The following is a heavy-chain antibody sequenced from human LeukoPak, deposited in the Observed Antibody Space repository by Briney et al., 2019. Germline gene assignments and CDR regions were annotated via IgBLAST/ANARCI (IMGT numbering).Heavy chain of an antibody. CDR1: GDSISNGAYS. D-gene: IGHD3-10*02. CDR3: ARGFFVRENPGSWFDP. J-gene: IGHJ5*02. Sequence: PSQTLSLTCGVSGDSISNGAYSWNWLRQPPGKGLEWIGYIYHTGLTFYDPSLKSRVTISVDRSRNQFSLRLTSVTAADTAVYYCARGFFVRENPGSWFDPWGQGTLVTVS. V-gene: IGHV4-30-2*01. CDR2: IYHTGLT.